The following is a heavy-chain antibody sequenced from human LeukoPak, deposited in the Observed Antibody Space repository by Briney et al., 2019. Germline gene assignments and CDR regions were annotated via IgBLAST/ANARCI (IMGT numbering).Heavy chain of an antibody. J-gene: IGHJ4*02. D-gene: IGHD6-13*01. CDR1: GFTVSSNY. Sequence: GGSLRLSCAVSGFTVSSNYMSWVRQAPGKGLEWVSVFYSGGSIYYADSVKGRFTISRDNSKNTLYLQMNYLRAEDTAVYYCARDFAAAFDYWGQGTLVTVSS. CDR3: ARDFAAAFDY. CDR2: FYSGGSI. V-gene: IGHV3-66*01.